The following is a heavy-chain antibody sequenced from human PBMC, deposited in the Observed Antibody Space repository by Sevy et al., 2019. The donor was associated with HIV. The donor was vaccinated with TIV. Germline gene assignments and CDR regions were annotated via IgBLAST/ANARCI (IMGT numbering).Heavy chain of an antibody. CDR2: ISYDGSNK. CDR3: AKIPIAVADYYYYGMDV. D-gene: IGHD6-19*01. Sequence: GGCLRLSCAASGFTFSSYGMHWVRQAPGKGLEWVAVISYDGSNKYYADSVKGRFTISRDNSKNTLYLQLNSLRAEDTAVYYCAKIPIAVADYYYYGMDVWGQGTTVTVSS. V-gene: IGHV3-30*18. CDR1: GFTFSSYG. J-gene: IGHJ6*02.